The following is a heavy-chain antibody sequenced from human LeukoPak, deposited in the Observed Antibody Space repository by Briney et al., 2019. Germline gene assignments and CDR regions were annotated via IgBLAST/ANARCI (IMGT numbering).Heavy chain of an antibody. J-gene: IGHJ4*02. D-gene: IGHD6-13*01. CDR2: IYYSGST. CDR3: ARGGPYSSSWSIDY. CDR1: GGSISSGDYY. Sequence: TSSETLSLTCTVSGGSISSGDYYWSWIRQPPGKGLEWIGYIYYSGSTYYNPSLKSRVTISVDTSKNQFSLKLSSVTAADTAVYYCARGGPYSSSWSIDYWGQGTLVTVSS. V-gene: IGHV4-30-4*02.